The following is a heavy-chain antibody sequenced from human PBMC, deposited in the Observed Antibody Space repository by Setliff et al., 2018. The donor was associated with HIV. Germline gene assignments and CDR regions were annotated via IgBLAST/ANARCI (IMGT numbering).Heavy chain of an antibody. D-gene: IGHD3-22*01. Sequence: LSLTCAVYGGSFSGYYWSWIRQPPGKGLEWIGEINHSGSTNYNPSLKSRVTISVDTSNNQFSLKLSSVTAADTAVFYCARLTTTYYYDSSAYYHPVWGQGTLVT. V-gene: IGHV4-34*01. CDR3: ARLTTTYYYDSSAYYHPV. CDR1: GGSFSGYY. CDR2: INHSGST. J-gene: IGHJ4*02.